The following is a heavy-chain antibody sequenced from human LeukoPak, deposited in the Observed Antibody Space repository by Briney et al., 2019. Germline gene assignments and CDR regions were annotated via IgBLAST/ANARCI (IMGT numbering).Heavy chain of an antibody. CDR1: GFTFSDYS. V-gene: IGHV3-48*01. Sequence: GGSLRLSCAVSGFTFSDYSMNWVRQAPGKGLEWVSYISSSSNTIYYVDSVKGRFTISRDSAKNSLYLQMSSLRAEDTAVYYCAREWGVRAFDIWGQGTMVTVSS. J-gene: IGHJ3*02. CDR2: ISSSSNTI. CDR3: AREWGVRAFDI. D-gene: IGHD1-26*01.